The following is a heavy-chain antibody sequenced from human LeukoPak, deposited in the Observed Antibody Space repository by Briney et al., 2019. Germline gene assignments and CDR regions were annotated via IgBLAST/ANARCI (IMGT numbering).Heavy chain of an antibody. CDR1: GYTFTRFW. CDR2: IYPGDSDT. V-gene: IGHV5-51*01. Sequence: GGSLQISCKGSGYTFTRFWIGWVRQMPGKGLEWMGIIYPGDSDTRYSPSFQGQVTISADKSISTAYQQWSSLKASDTAMYYCARPVLDGLDVWGQGTTVTVSS. D-gene: IGHD1-14*01. CDR3: ARPVLDGLDV. J-gene: IGHJ6*02.